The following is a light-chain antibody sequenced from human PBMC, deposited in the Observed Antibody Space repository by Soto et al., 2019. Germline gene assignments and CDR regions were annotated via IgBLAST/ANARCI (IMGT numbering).Light chain of an antibody. V-gene: IGKV3-11*01. Sequence: EIVLTQSPATLSLSPGERATLSCRASQRVSSYLAWYQQKPGQAPRLLIYDASNRATGSPARFSGSGSGTDFTLTISSLEPEDFTVYYCQQRSNWPQGFGQGTRLEIK. CDR3: QQRSNWPQG. CDR2: DAS. J-gene: IGKJ5*01. CDR1: QRVSSY.